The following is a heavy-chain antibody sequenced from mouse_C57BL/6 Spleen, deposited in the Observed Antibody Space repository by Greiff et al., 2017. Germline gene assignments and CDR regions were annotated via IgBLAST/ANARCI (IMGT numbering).Heavy chain of an antibody. D-gene: IGHD1-1*01. CDR1: GYTFTSYW. Sequence: VQLQQPGAELVKPGASVKLSCKASGYTFTSYWMHWVKPRPGQGLEWIGMIHPNSGSTNYNEKFKSKATLTVDKSSSTAYMQLSSLTSEDSAVYYCARRYYGSRGDFDVWGTGTTVTVSS. CDR2: IHPNSGST. CDR3: ARRYYGSRGDFDV. V-gene: IGHV1-64*01. J-gene: IGHJ1*03.